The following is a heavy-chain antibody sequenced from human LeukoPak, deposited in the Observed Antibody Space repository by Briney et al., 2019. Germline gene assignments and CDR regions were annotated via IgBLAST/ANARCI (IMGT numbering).Heavy chain of an antibody. J-gene: IGHJ1*01. CDR2: ISGSGGST. V-gene: IGHV3-23*01. CDR1: GFTFSSYA. Sequence: GGSLRLSCAASGFTFSSYAMSWVRQAPGKGLEWVSAISGSGGSTYYADSVKGRFTISRDNSKNTLYLQMNSLRAEDTAVYYCSRPEGDTGAGTFHHWGQGTLVTVSS. D-gene: IGHD6-13*01. CDR3: SRPEGDTGAGTFHH.